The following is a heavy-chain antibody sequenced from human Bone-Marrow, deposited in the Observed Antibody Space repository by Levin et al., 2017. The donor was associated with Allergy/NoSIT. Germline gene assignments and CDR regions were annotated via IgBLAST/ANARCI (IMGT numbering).Heavy chain of an antibody. D-gene: IGHD6-25*01. V-gene: IGHV3-74*01. Sequence: GGSLRLSCAASGFTFSSFWMHWVRQAPGKGLVWVSRIDEGGSITDYADSVKGRFTISRDNAKNTLYLQMNSLGAEDTAVYYCARDVAGRSGFWGQGTLVSVSS. J-gene: IGHJ4*02. CDR3: ARDVAGRSGF. CDR2: IDEGGSIT. CDR1: GFTFSSFW.